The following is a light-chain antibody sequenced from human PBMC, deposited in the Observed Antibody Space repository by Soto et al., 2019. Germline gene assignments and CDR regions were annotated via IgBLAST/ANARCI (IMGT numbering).Light chain of an antibody. CDR3: GTWDSSLSLYV. Sequence: QSVLTQPASVSVSPGQSITISCTGTSGDIGSYNRVSWYQQHPGKAPKLIISDNDKRPSGIPDRFSGSKSATSATLAITGLQTGDEADYYCGTWDSSLSLYVFGTGTKVTVL. CDR2: DND. J-gene: IGLJ1*01. V-gene: IGLV1-51*01. CDR1: SGDIGSYNR.